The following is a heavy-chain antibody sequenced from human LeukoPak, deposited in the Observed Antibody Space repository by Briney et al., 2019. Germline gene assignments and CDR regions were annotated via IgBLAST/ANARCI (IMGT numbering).Heavy chain of an antibody. D-gene: IGHD3-10*01. V-gene: IGHV1-24*01. Sequence: GASVKVSCKVSGYTLTELSMHWVRQAPGKGLEWMGGFDPEDGETIYAQKFQGRVTMTEDTSTDTAYMELSSLRSEDTAVYYCARAYGSGATTEEIVYYYYYGMDVWGQGTTVTVSS. CDR1: GYTLTELS. CDR3: ARAYGSGATTEEIVYYYYYGMDV. CDR2: FDPEDGET. J-gene: IGHJ6*02.